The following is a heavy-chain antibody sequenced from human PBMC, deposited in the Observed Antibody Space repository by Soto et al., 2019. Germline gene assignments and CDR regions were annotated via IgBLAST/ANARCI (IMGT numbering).Heavy chain of an antibody. CDR3: ARFTVTGSDTQGRLDS. J-gene: IGHJ4*02. V-gene: IGHV3-30*19. CDR2: IGFDGTKK. Sequence: QVQLVEFGGGVVQPGGSLSLSCAASGFRFSGHGMHWVRQAPGKGLEWVTFIGFDGTKKDYIDSVKGRFTVSRDNSRNTLFLQMNRLRAEDTAVYFCARFTVTGSDTQGRLDSWGPGILVTVSS. D-gene: IGHD4-4*01. CDR1: GFRFSGHG.